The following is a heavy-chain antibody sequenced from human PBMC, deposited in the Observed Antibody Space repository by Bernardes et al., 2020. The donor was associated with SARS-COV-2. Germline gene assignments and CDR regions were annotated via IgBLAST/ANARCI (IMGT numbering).Heavy chain of an antibody. Sequence: SETLSLTCTVSGGSVSSGSYYWSWLLQPPGKGLEWVGYIYYTGGTNYNPSLKSRVTISADTSKNQFSLRLNSVIAADTAVYYCARAYSGYDSWGQGSLVTVSS. CDR2: IYYTGGT. D-gene: IGHD5-12*01. V-gene: IGHV4-61*01. CDR3: ARAYSGYDS. CDR1: GGSVSSGSYY. J-gene: IGHJ5*01.